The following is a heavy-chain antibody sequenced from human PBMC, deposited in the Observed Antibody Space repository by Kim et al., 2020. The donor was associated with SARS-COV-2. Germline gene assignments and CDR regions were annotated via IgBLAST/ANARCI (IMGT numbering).Heavy chain of an antibody. V-gene: IGHV3-23*03. J-gene: IGHJ4*02. D-gene: IGHD5-12*01. CDR2: IYSGGGST. CDR3: AKPRDGYNYAVDY. CDR1: AFTFSNYA. Sequence: GGSLRLSCVASAFTFSNYAMSWVRQAPGKGLEWVSLIYSGGGSTFYADSVRGRFTVSRDNSKNTLYLQMNSLRAEDTAAYYCAKPRDGYNYAVDYWGQG.